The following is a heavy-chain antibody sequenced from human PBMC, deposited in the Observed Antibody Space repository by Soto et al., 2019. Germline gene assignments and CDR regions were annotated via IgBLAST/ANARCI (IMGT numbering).Heavy chain of an antibody. CDR1: GGTFSSYT. Sequence: VKVSCKASGGTFSSYTISWVRQAPGQGLEWMGRIIPILGIANYAQKFQGRVTITADKSTSTAYMELGSLRSEDTAVYYCARAHSSGYYYRDWFDPWGQGTLVTVSS. CDR2: IIPILGIA. V-gene: IGHV1-69*02. J-gene: IGHJ5*02. D-gene: IGHD3-22*01. CDR3: ARAHSSGYYYRDWFDP.